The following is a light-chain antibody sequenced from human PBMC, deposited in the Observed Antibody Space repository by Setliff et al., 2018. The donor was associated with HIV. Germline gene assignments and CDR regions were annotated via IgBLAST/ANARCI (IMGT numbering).Light chain of an antibody. J-gene: IGLJ3*02. CDR1: SSDGGGHDY. CDR3: SSYTTNNTRV. V-gene: IGLV2-14*03. Sequence: QSVLTQPASVSGSPGPTITISCTATSSDGGGHDYVSWYQQHPGKAHKVIIYNVSNRPSGVSDRFSGSKSAYTASLSISRLQAADEAYYYCSSYTTNNTRVFGGGTK. CDR2: NVS.